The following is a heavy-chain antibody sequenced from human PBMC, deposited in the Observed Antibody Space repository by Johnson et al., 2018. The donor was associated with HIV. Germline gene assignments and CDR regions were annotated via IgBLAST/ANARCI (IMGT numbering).Heavy chain of an antibody. Sequence: EVQLVESGGGLVQPGGSLRLSCAASGFAFDQYAMHWVRQIAGKGLEWVSGINWNSGSVGYADSVKGRFTISRDNAKKSLYLQMNSLKPEDTAFYYCAKDMVSWFGESPWAFDVFDIWGQGTMVSVSS. CDR1: GFAFDQYA. V-gene: IGHV3-9*01. CDR3: AKDMVSWFGESPWAFDVFDI. CDR2: INWNSGSV. J-gene: IGHJ3*02. D-gene: IGHD3-10*01.